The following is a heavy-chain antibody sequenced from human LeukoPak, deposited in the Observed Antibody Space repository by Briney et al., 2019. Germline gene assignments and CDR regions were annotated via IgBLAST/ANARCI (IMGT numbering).Heavy chain of an antibody. Sequence: SETLSLTCSVSGGSISTYYWSWIRQPPGKGLEGIGYVDYSGSTYYNPSLKSRVTISVDTSKNQVSPKLSSVTAADTAVYSCARLPRGTQPPDYFQNWGQGTLVTVSS. D-gene: IGHD1-1*01. V-gene: IGHV4-59*08. CDR3: ARLPRGTQPPDYFQN. J-gene: IGHJ1*01. CDR2: VDYSGST. CDR1: GGSISTYY.